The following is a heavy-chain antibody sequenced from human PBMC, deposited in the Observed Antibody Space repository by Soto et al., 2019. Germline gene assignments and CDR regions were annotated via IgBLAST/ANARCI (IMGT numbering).Heavy chain of an antibody. CDR1: GYSFTSYW. CDR2: IDPSDSYT. V-gene: IGHV5-10-1*01. Sequence: HGESLNISCKGSGYSFTSYWVSWVRQMPGKGLEWMGRIDPSDSYTNYSPSFQGHVTISADKSISTAYLQWSSLKASDTAMYYCASPAPGGDNYYDSSGYLFDYWGQGTLVTVSS. D-gene: IGHD3-22*01. J-gene: IGHJ4*02. CDR3: ASPAPGGDNYYDSSGYLFDY.